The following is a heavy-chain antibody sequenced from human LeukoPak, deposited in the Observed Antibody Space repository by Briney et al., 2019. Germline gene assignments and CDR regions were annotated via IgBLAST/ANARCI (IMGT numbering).Heavy chain of an antibody. J-gene: IGHJ4*02. V-gene: IGHV4-39*01. CDR2: IYYSGST. CDR3: LAHYGDNEGLDY. D-gene: IGHD4-23*01. Sequence: DPSETLSLTCTVSGGSISSSSYYWGWIRQPPGKRLEWIGSIYYSGSTYHNPSLKSRVTISVDTSKNQFSLKLSSVTAADTAVYYCLAHYGDNEGLDYWGQGTLVTVSS. CDR1: GGSISSSSYY.